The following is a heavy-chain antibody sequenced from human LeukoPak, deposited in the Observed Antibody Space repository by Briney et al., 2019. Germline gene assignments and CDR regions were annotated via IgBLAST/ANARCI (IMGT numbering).Heavy chain of an antibody. CDR1: GGSFSGYY. CDR2: INHSGST. D-gene: IGHD3-10*01. J-gene: IGHJ6*02. Sequence: SETLSLTCAVYGGSFSGYYWSWIRQPPGKGLEWIGEINHSGSTNYNPSLKSRVTISVDTSKNQFSLKLSSVTAADTAVYYCARDSSHEDYGSGTGYYYGMDVWGQGTTVTVSS. V-gene: IGHV4-34*01. CDR3: ARDSSHEDYGSGTGYYYGMDV.